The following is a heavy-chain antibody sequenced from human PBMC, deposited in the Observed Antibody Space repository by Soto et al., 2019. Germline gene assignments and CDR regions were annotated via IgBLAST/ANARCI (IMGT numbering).Heavy chain of an antibody. CDR2: INHRGST. CDR3: ARGRLDLAARPYYYYMDV. CDR1: GGSFSGYY. V-gene: IGHV4-34*01. J-gene: IGHJ6*03. Sequence: SETLSLTCAVYGGSFSGYYWSWIRQPPGKGLEWIGEINHRGSTNYNPSLKSRVTISVDTSKHQFSLRLSSVTAADTAVYYCARGRLDLAARPYYYYMDVWGKGTTVTVSS. D-gene: IGHD6-6*01.